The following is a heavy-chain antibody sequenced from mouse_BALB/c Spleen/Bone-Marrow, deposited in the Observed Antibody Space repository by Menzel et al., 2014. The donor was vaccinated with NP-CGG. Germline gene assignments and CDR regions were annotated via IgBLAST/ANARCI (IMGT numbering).Heavy chain of an antibody. J-gene: IGHJ2*01. D-gene: IGHD1-1*01. CDR3: ARDSRSTVSHFDY. CDR2: IRNKANGYTT. CDR1: GFTFTDYY. Sequence: EVKLQESGGGLVQPGGSLGLSCATSGFTFTDYYMNWVRQPPGKALEWLGFIRNKANGYTTEHSASVKGRFTISRDNSQSILYLQMNTLRAEDSATYYCARDSRSTVSHFDYWGQGTTLTVSS. V-gene: IGHV7-3*02.